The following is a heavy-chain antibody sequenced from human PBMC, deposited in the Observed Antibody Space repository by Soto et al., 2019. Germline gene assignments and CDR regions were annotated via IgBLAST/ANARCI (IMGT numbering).Heavy chain of an antibody. CDR3: VSQRTTVPTQAYFDY. V-gene: IGHV4-39*01. CDR1: GGSVTNSSYY. Sequence: LSLTCTVSGGSVTNSSYYWGWIRQSPGKGLEWIGSIYYRGRSYSKSSVKSRVTISVDTSKDRFSLSLNSVTASDTAVYFCVSQRTTVPTQAYFDYWGPGALVSVSS. CDR2: IYYRGRS. J-gene: IGHJ4*02. D-gene: IGHD4-17*01.